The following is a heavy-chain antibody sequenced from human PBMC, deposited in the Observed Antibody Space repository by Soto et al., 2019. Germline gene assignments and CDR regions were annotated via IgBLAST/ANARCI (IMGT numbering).Heavy chain of an antibody. V-gene: IGHV3-74*01. CDR1: GFTFGNYW. J-gene: IGHJ5*01. CDR2: MNSDGSTT. CDR3: ATAEVDS. Sequence: GGSLRLSRAASGFTFGNYWMHWVRQAPGKGLEWVSRMNSDGSTTNYADSVKGRFTVSRDNARNTLHLQMNSLRAEDTAVYYCATAEVDSWGQGTLVTVSS.